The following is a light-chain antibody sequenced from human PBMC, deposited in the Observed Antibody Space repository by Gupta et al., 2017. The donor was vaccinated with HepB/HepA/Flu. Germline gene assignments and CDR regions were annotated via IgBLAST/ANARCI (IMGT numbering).Light chain of an antibody. J-gene: IGLJ3*02. CDR1: SSNVGSSF. V-gene: IGLV1-47*01. Sequence: QSVLTHPPSVSRTPGHRVTISCSGSSSNVGSSFVYWYQQFPGAAPKLLIYRNDKRPSGVPDRFSGSKSGSSASLVITGLRSEDEANYYCEAWDSSLSLWVFGGGTKLTVL. CDR2: RND. CDR3: EAWDSSLSLWV.